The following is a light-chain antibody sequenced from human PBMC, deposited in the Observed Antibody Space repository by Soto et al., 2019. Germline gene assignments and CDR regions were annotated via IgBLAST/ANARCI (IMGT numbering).Light chain of an antibody. Sequence: DIQMTQSPSSLSASVGDRVTITCRASQSISSYLNWYQQKPGKAPKLLIYAASSLQSGVPSSFSGSGSGTDFTLTISSLQPEDFATYYCQPSYSTPPTFGQGTKVDIK. V-gene: IGKV1-39*01. CDR3: QPSYSTPPT. J-gene: IGKJ1*01. CDR2: AAS. CDR1: QSISSY.